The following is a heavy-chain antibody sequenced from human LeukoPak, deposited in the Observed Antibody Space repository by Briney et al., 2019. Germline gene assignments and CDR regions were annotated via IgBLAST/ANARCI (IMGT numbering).Heavy chain of an antibody. CDR2: IYYSWST. D-gene: IGHD1-26*01. V-gene: IGHV4-31*03. CDR3: AKDRQAWERAGDYYYGMDV. CDR1: GFSISSGGYY. J-gene: IGHJ6*02. Sequence: SETLSLTCTVSGFSISSGGYYWSWILQHPGKGLEWIGYIYYSWSTYYNPSLKSRVTISVDTSKNQFSLKLSSVTAADTAVDYSAKDRQAWERAGDYYYGMDVWGQGTTVTVSS.